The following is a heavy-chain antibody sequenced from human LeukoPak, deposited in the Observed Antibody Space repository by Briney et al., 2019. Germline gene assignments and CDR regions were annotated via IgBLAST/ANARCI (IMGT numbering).Heavy chain of an antibody. J-gene: IGHJ4*02. V-gene: IGHV4-4*07. CDR3: ARGYHLTGDAY. Sequence: SETLSLTCTVSGGSISSYYWSWIRQPPGKGLEWIGRIYTSGSTNYNPSLKSRVTISVDTSKNQFSLKLSSVTAADTAVYYCARGYHLTGDAYWGQGTLVTVSS. D-gene: IGHD2-2*01. CDR2: IYTSGST. CDR1: GGSISSYY.